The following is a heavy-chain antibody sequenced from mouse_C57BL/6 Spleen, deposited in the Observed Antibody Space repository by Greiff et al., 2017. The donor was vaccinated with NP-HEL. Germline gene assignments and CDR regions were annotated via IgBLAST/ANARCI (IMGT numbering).Heavy chain of an antibody. Sequence: QVQLQQPGAELVKPGASVKLSRKASGYTFTSYWMQWVKQRPGQGLEWIGEIDPSDSYTNYNQKFKGKATLTVDTSSSTAYMQLSSLTSEDSAVYYCARGGDGYFDYWGQGTTLTVSS. CDR3: ARGGDGYFDY. CDR2: IDPSDSYT. CDR1: GYTFTSYW. V-gene: IGHV1-50*01. J-gene: IGHJ2*01. D-gene: IGHD1-1*01.